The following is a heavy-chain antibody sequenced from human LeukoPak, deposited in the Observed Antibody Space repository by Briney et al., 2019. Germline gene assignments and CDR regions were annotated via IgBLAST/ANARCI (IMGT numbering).Heavy chain of an antibody. CDR1: GESISGSY. V-gene: IGHV4-59*01. CDR2: IYYSGST. D-gene: IGHD3-16*01. J-gene: IGHJ6*03. CDR3: ARETSQKGAHYMDV. Sequence: MPSETLSLTCTVSGESISGSYWTWIRQPPGKGLEWIGYIYYSGSTNYNPSLKSRVTISVDTSKNQFSLKLSSVTAADTAVYYCARETSQKGAHYMDVWGKGTTVTVSS.